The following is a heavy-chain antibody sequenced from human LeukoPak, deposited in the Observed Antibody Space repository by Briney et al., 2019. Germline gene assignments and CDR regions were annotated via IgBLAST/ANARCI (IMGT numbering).Heavy chain of an antibody. J-gene: IGHJ4*02. CDR1: GFTFSSHW. V-gene: IGHV3-7*03. D-gene: IGHD5-24*01. Sequence: PGGSLRLSCAASGFTFSSHWMSWVRQAPGKGLEWVANIKQDGSESYYVDSVKGRFTISRDNAKNSLYLQMNSLRAEDTALCYCAKDLGPGSMATSPGFDYWGQGTLVTVSS. CDR3: AKDLGPGSMATSPGFDY. CDR2: IKQDGSES.